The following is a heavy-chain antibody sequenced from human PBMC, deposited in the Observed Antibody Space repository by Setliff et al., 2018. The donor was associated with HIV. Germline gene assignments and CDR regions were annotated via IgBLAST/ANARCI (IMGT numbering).Heavy chain of an antibody. Sequence: SETLSLTCAVSGYSISSGYYWGWIRQPPGKGLEWIARMSHNGKTYNNPSLKSRDTISVDTSKNQISLKMNSVTAADTAVYHCARELSHIVGAPRYMDVWGKGTTVTVSS. D-gene: IGHD1-26*01. CDR1: GYSISSGYY. CDR3: ARELSHIVGAPRYMDV. V-gene: IGHV4-38-2*02. CDR2: MSHNGKT. J-gene: IGHJ6*03.